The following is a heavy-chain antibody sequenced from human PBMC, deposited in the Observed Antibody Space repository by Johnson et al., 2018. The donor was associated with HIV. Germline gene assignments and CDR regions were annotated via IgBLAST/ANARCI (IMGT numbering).Heavy chain of an antibody. CDR3: ARAGAVGFDAFDI. D-gene: IGHD6-19*01. CDR2: ISGSGGTT. J-gene: IGHJ3*02. V-gene: IGHV3-11*04. Sequence: QVQLVESGGGLVKPGGSLRLSCAASGFTFSDYYMSWIRQAPGKGLEWVSVISGSGGTTYYADSVKGRFTISRDNSKNTLYLQMNSLRAEDTAVYYCARAGAVGFDAFDIWGQGTMVTVSS. CDR1: GFTFSDYY.